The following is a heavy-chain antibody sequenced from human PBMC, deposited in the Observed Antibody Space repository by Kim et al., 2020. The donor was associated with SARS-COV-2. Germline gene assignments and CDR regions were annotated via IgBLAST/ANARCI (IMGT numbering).Heavy chain of an antibody. CDR2: T. J-gene: IGHJ4*02. Sequence: TYYNPSLKSRVTISVDTSKNQFSLKLSSVTAADTAVYYCAMSGWYPGLGYWGQGTLVTVSS. CDR3: AMSGWYPGLGY. V-gene: IGHV4-31*02. D-gene: IGHD6-19*01.